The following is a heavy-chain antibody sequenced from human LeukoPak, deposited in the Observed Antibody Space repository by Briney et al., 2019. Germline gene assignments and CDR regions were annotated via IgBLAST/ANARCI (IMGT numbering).Heavy chain of an antibody. D-gene: IGHD3-22*01. V-gene: IGHV4-61*08. CDR2: IYYSGST. CDR1: GGSVSSGDYY. CDR3: ARDPSGYFNY. Sequence: SETLSLTCTVSGGSVSSGDYYWSWIRQPPGKGLDWIGYIYYSGSTNYNPSLKSRVTISVDTSKNQFSLRLSSVTAADTAVYYCARDPSGYFNYWGQGTLATVSS. J-gene: IGHJ4*02.